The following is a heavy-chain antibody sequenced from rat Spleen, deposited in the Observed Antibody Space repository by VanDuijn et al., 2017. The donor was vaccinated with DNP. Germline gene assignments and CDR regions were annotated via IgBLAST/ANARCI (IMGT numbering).Heavy chain of an antibody. D-gene: IGHD1-12*01. CDR3: ARHRTIMPYYYAMDA. CDR2: LSFDGSST. V-gene: IGHV5-7*01. Sequence: EVQLVESGGGLVQPGRSLKLSCAVSRITFSDHNMAWVRQAPKKGLECVAALSFDGSSTYYRASVKGRFTISRDNAQSTLYLQMDSLRSEETATYYCARHRTIMPYYYAMDAWGQGASVPVSS. CDR1: RITFSDHN. J-gene: IGHJ4*01.